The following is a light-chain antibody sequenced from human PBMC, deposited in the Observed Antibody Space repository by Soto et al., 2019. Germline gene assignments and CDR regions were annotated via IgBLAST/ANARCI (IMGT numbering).Light chain of an antibody. CDR1: QTVRNNY. CDR2: DAS. J-gene: IGKJ4*01. Sequence: EFVLTKSPGTLSLSHGERGTLSCRASQTVRNNYLAWYQQKPGQAPGLLIYDASIRATGIPDRFSGGGSGTDFTLTISRLEPEDVAVYYCQQFSIYPLTFGGGSKVDIK. CDR3: QQFSIYPLT. V-gene: IGKV3-20*01.